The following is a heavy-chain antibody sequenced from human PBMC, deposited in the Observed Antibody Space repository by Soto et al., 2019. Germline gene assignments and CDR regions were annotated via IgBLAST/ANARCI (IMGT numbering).Heavy chain of an antibody. D-gene: IGHD3-22*01. CDR2: IYYTGNT. CDR3: TRDRGLGDHGGYFH. V-gene: IGHV4-30-4*01. J-gene: IGHJ4*02. Sequence: QVQLQESGPGLVKPSQTLSLTCNVSGDSISSVYSYWSWIRQPPGKGLEWIGYIYYTGNTYYNPSLESRVTISRDTSNNQFSLRVHSVTAADTAVYFCTRDRGLGDHGGYFHWGQGALVTVSS. CDR1: GDSISSVYSY.